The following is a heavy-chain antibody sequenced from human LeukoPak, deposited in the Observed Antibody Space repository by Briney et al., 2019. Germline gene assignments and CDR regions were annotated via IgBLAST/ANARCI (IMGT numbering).Heavy chain of an antibody. V-gene: IGHV3-15*01. CDR2: IKSKTDGGTT. CDR1: GFTFSDAW. D-gene: IGHD1-26*01. Sequence: GGSLRLSYAASGFTFSDAWMSWVRQAPGKGLEWVGRIKSKTDGGTTDYAAPVKGRFTISRDDSKNTLYLQMNSLKTEDTAVYYCTTRGGSFSIFDYWGQGTLVTVSS. CDR3: TTRGGSFSIFDY. J-gene: IGHJ4*02.